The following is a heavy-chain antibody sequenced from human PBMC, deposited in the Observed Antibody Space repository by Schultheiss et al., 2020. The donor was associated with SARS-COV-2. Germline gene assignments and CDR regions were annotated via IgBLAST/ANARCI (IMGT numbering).Heavy chain of an antibody. D-gene: IGHD2/OR15-2a*01. Sequence: GGSLRLSCAASGFTFRNYWMSWVRQAPGKGLEWVANVKKDGSEKYYVDSVRGRFTISRDNGQNSLYLQMNSLRADDTAVYYCATEERDITSIPSVDNWGQGALVTVSS. CDR1: GFTFRNYW. CDR2: VKKDGSEK. CDR3: ATEERDITSIPSVDN. V-gene: IGHV3-7*03. J-gene: IGHJ4*02.